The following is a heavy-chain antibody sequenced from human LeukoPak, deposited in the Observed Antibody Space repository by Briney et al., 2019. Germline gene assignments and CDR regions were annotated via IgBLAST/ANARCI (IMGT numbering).Heavy chain of an antibody. CDR1: GFTFDDYA. J-gene: IGHJ6*02. Sequence: GRSLRLSCAASGFTFDDYAMHWVRHAPGKGLGWVSGISWNSGSIIYADSVKGRFTISRDNAKNSLYLQMNSLRAEDTALYYCAKDLGYCSSTSCFRPTIYGMDVWGQGTTVTVSS. D-gene: IGHD2-2*01. V-gene: IGHV3-9*01. CDR3: AKDLGYCSSTSCFRPTIYGMDV. CDR2: ISWNSGSI.